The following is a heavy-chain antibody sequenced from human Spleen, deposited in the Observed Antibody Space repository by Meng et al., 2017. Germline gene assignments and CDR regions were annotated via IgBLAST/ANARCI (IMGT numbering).Heavy chain of an antibody. CDR1: GFTFDDCA. Sequence: SLKISCAASGFTFDDCAMHWVRQAPGKGLEWVSGISWNSGSIGYADSVKGRFTMSRDNAKDSLYLQMNRLRAEDTAQYYCVRDRYGTPVVSDYYYYYGMDVWGQGTTVTVSS. V-gene: IGHV3-9*01. J-gene: IGHJ6*02. CDR3: VRDRYGTPVVSDYYYYYGMDV. D-gene: IGHD3-22*01. CDR2: ISWNSGSI.